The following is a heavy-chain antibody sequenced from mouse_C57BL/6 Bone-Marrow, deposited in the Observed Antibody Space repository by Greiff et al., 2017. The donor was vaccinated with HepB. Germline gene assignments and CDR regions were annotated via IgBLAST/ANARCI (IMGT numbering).Heavy chain of an antibody. J-gene: IGHJ4*01. V-gene: IGHV1-55*01. CDR1: GYTFTSYW. D-gene: IGHD2-1*01. Sequence: QVQLQQPGAELVMPGASVKLSCKASGYTFTSYWMHWVKQRPGQGLEWIGDIYPGSGSTNYNEKFKSKATLTVDTSSSTAYMQLSSLTSEDSAVYYCALYGNRDYWGQGTSVTVSS. CDR2: IYPGSGST. CDR3: ALYGNRDY.